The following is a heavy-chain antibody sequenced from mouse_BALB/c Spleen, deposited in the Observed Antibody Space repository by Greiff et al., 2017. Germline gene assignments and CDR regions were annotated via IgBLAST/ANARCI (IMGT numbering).Heavy chain of an antibody. CDR2: ISYDGSN. Sequence: EVKLEESGPGLVKPSQSLSLTCSVTGYSITSGYYWNWIRQFPGNKLEWMGYISYDGSNNYNPSLKNRISITRDTSKNQFFLKLNSVTTEDTATYYCASYDYGDYYAMDYWGQGTSVTVSS. CDR3: ASYDYGDYYAMDY. D-gene: IGHD2-4*01. J-gene: IGHJ4*01. CDR1: GYSITSGYY. V-gene: IGHV3-6*02.